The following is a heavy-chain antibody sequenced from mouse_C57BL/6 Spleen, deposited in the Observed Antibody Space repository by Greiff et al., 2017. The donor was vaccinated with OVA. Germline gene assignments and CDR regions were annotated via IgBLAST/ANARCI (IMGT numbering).Heavy chain of an antibody. CDR2: IYPSDSET. V-gene: IGHV1-61*01. Sequence: VQLHQPGAELVRPGSSVKLSCKASGYTFTSYWMDWVKQRPGQGLEWIGNIYPSDSETHYNQKFKDKATLTVDKSSSTAYMQLSSLTSEDSAVYYCARQGSGTYFDYWGQGTTLTVSS. D-gene: IGHD4-1*01. CDR3: ARQGSGTYFDY. CDR1: GYTFTSYW. J-gene: IGHJ2*01.